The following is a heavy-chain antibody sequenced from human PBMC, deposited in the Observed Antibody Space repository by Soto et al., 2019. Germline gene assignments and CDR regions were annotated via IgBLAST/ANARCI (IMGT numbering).Heavy chain of an antibody. J-gene: IGHJ4*02. Sequence: VQLVESGGGVVQPGRSLRLSCAASGFTFSDYAMHWVRQAPGKGLEWVAVVSHDGRNTHYADSVKGRFTISRDSSKNTVSLEMTSLRAEDTDVSYCAKAGRQGLVRADFNYWGQGALVAVSS. CDR2: VSHDGRNT. CDR3: AKAGRQGLVRADFNY. CDR1: GFTFSDYA. V-gene: IGHV3-30*18. D-gene: IGHD6-19*01.